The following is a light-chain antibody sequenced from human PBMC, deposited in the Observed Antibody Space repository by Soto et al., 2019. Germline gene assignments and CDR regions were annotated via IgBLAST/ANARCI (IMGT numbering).Light chain of an antibody. V-gene: IGKV1-5*03. Sequence: DIRMTQAPSSLSASGGCRFTITCRASQSISTWLSWYQQKTGKAPKVLIYKASNLQSGVSSRFSGSGSGTEFPLTISSLQPDDFATYYCQDYNSWTFGQGTKVDIK. J-gene: IGKJ1*01. CDR2: KAS. CDR3: QDYNSWT. CDR1: QSISTW.